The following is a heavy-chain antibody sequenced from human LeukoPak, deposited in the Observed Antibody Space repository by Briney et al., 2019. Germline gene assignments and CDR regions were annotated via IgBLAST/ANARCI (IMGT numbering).Heavy chain of an antibody. CDR2: ISYGGSNK. J-gene: IGHJ4*02. Sequence: GGSLRLSCAASGFTFSSYGMHWVRQAPGKGLEWVAVISYGGSNKYYADSVKGRFTISRDNSKNTLYLQMNSLRAEDTAVYYCANLLRWEPYWGQGTLVTVSS. V-gene: IGHV3-30*18. CDR1: GFTFSSYG. D-gene: IGHD4-23*01. CDR3: ANLLRWEPY.